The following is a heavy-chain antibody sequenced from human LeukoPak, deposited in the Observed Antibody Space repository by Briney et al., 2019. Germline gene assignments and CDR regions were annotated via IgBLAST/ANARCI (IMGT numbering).Heavy chain of an antibody. CDR1: GYTFTGYY. J-gene: IGHJ4*02. V-gene: IGHV1-2*02. D-gene: IGHD6-19*01. CDR3: ARVRGNSSGWYVDLDY. Sequence: GASVKVSCKASGYTFTGYYMHWVRQAPGQGLEWMGWINPNSGGTNYAQKFQGRVTMTRDTSISTAYMELSRLRSDDTAVYYCARVRGNSSGWYVDLDYWGQGTLVTVSS. CDR2: INPNSGGT.